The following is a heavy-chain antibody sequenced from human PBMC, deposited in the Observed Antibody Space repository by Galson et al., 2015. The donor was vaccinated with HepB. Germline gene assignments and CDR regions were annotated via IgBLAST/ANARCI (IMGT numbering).Heavy chain of an antibody. CDR3: GRRRGDNWNEYPMDV. J-gene: IGHJ6*03. CDR2: LHYGGES. CDR1: GGSISGGRYS. Sequence: ETLSLTCSVSGGSISGGRYSWDWIRQPPGKGLEWIGSLHYGGESYHNPSLESRVTMSVDTSRNQVSLRLSSVTAADTALYYCGRRRGDNWNEYPMDVWGKGTTVIVSS. D-gene: IGHD1-1*01. V-gene: IGHV4-39*01.